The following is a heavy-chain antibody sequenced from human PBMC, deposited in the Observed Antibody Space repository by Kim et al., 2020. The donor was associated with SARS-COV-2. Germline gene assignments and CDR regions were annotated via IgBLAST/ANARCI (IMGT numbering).Heavy chain of an antibody. CDR2: IYYSGST. V-gene: IGHV4-59*13. CDR3: ARDGGIAGWFGELGMDV. D-gene: IGHD3-10*01. CDR1: GGSISSYY. J-gene: IGHJ6*02. Sequence: SETLSLTCTVSGGSISSYYWSWIRQPPGKGLEWIGYIYYSGSTNYNPSLKSRVTISVDTSKNQFSLKLSSVTAADTAVYYCARDGGIAGWFGELGMDVWGQGTTVTVSS.